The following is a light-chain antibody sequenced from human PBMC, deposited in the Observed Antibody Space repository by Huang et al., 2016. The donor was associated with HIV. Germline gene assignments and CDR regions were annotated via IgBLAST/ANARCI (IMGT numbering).Light chain of an antibody. J-gene: IGKJ2*01. CDR3: QQYSTHIAT. CDR2: KAS. CDR1: QSISSW. V-gene: IGKV1-5*03. Sequence: DIQMTQSPSTLSASVGDRVTITCRASQSISSWLAWYQQKPGKAPRLLIYKASNLESGVPSRCSGSGSGTEFTLTISSLQPDDFATYYCQQYSTHIATFGQGTELDIK.